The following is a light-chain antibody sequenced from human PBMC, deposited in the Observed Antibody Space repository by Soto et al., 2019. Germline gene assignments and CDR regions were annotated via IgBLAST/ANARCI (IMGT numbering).Light chain of an antibody. J-gene: IGLJ3*02. V-gene: IGLV2-23*01. Sequence: QSVLTQPASVSGSPGQSITISCTGTSSDVGRYNLVSWYQQHPGKAPKLMIYEGSKRPSGVSNRFSGSNSGNTASLTISGLQADDEADYYCCSYAGSSTWVFGGGTKLTVL. CDR1: SSDVGRYNL. CDR2: EGS. CDR3: CSYAGSSTWV.